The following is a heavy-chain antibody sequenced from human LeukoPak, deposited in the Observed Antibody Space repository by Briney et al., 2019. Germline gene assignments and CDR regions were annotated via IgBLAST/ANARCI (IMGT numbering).Heavy chain of an antibody. CDR1: GGSISSGGYY. CDR2: IYYSGST. CDR3: ARAQYYYDSSGYYPYYFDY. J-gene: IGHJ4*02. D-gene: IGHD3-22*01. V-gene: IGHV4-31*03. Sequence: SQTLSLTCTVSGGSISSGGYYWSWIRQHPGQGLEWIGYIYYSGSTYYNPSLKSRVTISVDTSKNQFSLKLSSVTAADTAVYYCARAQYYYDSSGYYPYYFDYWGQGTLVTVSS.